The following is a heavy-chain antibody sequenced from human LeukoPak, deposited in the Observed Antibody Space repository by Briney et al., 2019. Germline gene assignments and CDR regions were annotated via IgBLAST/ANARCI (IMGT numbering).Heavy chain of an antibody. J-gene: IGHJ4*02. CDR3: ARHELADYDILTGYYRGGSFDY. V-gene: IGHV4-38-2*01. Sequence: SETLSLTCAVSGYSISSGYYWGWIRQPPGKGLEWIGSIYHSGSTYYNPSLKSRVTISVDTSKNQFSLKLSSVTAADTAVYYCARHELADYDILTGYYRGGSFDYWGQGTLVTVSS. CDR2: IYHSGST. CDR1: GYSISSGYY. D-gene: IGHD3-9*01.